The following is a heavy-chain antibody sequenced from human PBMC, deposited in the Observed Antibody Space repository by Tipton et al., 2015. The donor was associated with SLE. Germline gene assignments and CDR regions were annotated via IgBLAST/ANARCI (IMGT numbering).Heavy chain of an antibody. Sequence: SLRLSCAASGFTFSNYWMHWIRQAPGKGLVWVSRSNSDGSDTSYADSVKGRFTISRDNANNTLYLQMNSLRAEDTAVYYRARSEMATITYWGQGTLVTVSS. J-gene: IGHJ4*02. CDR1: GFTFSNYW. D-gene: IGHD5-24*01. V-gene: IGHV3-74*01. CDR2: SNSDGSDT. CDR3: ARSEMATITY.